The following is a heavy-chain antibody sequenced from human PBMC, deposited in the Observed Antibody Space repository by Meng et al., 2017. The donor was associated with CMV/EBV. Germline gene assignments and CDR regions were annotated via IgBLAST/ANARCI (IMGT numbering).Heavy chain of an antibody. CDR1: GFTVSSNY. V-gene: IGHV3-53*01. CDR3: ARVIAVAGLNPGRFDY. CDR2: IYSGGST. D-gene: IGHD6-19*01. Sequence: GESLKISCAASGFTVSSNYMSWVRQAPGKGLEWVSVIYSGGSTYYADSVKGRFTISRGNSKNTLYLQMNSLRAEDTAVYYCARVIAVAGLNPGRFDYWGQGTLVTVSS. J-gene: IGHJ4*02.